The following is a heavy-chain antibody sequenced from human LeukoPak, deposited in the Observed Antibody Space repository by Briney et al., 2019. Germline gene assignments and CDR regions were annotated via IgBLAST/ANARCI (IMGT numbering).Heavy chain of an antibody. CDR2: INHSGST. CDR1: GGSFSGYY. Sequence: SETLSLTCAVYGGSFSGYYWSWIRQPPGKGLEWIGEINHSGSTNYNPSLKSRVTISVDTSKNQFSLKLSSVTAADTAVYYCARGPVVLRYFDWSNRPRHNWFDPWGQGTLVTVSS. CDR3: ARGPVVLRYFDWSNRPRHNWFDP. V-gene: IGHV4-34*01. D-gene: IGHD3-9*01. J-gene: IGHJ5*02.